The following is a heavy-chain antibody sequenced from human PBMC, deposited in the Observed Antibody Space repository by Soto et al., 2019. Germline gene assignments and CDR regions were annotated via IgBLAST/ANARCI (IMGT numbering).Heavy chain of an antibody. CDR2: INHSGST. Sequence: QVQLQQWGAGLLKPSETLSLTCAVYGGSFSGYYWSWIRQPPGKGLEWIGEINHSGSTNYNPSLTGRVTISVDTSKNQFALMLSSVTAADTAVYYCAREYGDYGVIDYWGQGTLVTVSS. J-gene: IGHJ4*02. CDR3: AREYGDYGVIDY. D-gene: IGHD4-17*01. CDR1: GGSFSGYY. V-gene: IGHV4-34*01.